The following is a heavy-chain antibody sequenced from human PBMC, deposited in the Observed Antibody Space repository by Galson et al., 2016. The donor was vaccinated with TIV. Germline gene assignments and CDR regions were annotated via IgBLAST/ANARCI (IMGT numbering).Heavy chain of an antibody. CDR1: GGSFSGYC. D-gene: IGHD5-24*01. J-gene: IGHJ4*02. V-gene: IGHV4-34*01. CDR2: INHSGST. Sequence: SETLSPTCGVYGGSFSGYCWSWIRQPPGKGLEWIGEINHSGSTNYNPSLKSRVTISLDTSKNQFSLKLSSVAAADTAVYYCARGGRDGYNYVPEKAIDSWGQGTLVTVSS. CDR3: ARGGRDGYNYVPEKAIDS.